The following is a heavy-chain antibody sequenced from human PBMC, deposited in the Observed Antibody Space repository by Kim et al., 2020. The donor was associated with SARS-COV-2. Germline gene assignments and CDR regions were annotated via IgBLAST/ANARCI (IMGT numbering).Heavy chain of an antibody. CDR3: AREYIVVVPAIDY. Sequence: GGSLRLSCAASGFTFSSYGMHWVRQAPGKGLEWVAVIWYDGRNKYYADSVKGRFTISRDTSKNTLYLQMNSLRAEDTAVYYCAREYIVVVPAIDYWGEGTLVTVST. CDR2: IWYDGRNK. V-gene: IGHV3-33*01. J-gene: IGHJ4*02. CDR1: GFTFSSYG. D-gene: IGHD2-2*01.